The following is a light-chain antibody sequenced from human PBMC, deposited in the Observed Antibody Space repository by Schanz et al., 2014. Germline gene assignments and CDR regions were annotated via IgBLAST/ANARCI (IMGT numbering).Light chain of an antibody. CDR2: DAS. J-gene: IGKJ4*01. V-gene: IGKV3-11*01. Sequence: EIVLTQSPGTLSLSPGERATLSCRASQSVSSYLAWYQQKPGQAPRLLIYDASSTATGIPARFSGSGSGTDFTLSISSLEPEDFAVYYCQQRYSWSLTFGGGTQVEIK. CDR3: QQRYSWSLT. CDR1: QSVSSY.